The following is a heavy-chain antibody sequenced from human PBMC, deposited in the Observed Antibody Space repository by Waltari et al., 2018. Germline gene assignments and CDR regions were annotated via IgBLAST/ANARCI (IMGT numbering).Heavy chain of an antibody. CDR1: GFTLRDHR. J-gene: IGHJ4*02. V-gene: IGHV3-7*04. D-gene: IGHD3-3*01. CDR3: ARDPTLFGVRQNYFDS. CDR2: INQDGET. Sequence: EALLVESGGNLVQPGGSLRLTCEASGFTLRDHRRSWVRQVPGKELEGVASINQDGETNYVASVKGRFTISRDNAKKSLVLLLNNLRADDSGIYYCARDPTLFGVRQNYFDSWGQGTLVTVSS.